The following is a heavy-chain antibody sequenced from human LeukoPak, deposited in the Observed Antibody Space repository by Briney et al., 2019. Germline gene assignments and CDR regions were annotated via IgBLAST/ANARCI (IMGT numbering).Heavy chain of an antibody. CDR2: IYSGGST. Sequence: PGGSLRLSCAASGFTFSSYAMHWVRQAPGKGLEWVSVIYSGGSTYYADSVKGRFTISRDNSKNTLYLQMNSLRVEDTAVYYCARDCVWFGECWGQGTLVTVSS. CDR3: ARDCVWFGEC. CDR1: GFTFSSYA. D-gene: IGHD3-10*01. V-gene: IGHV3-66*01. J-gene: IGHJ4*02.